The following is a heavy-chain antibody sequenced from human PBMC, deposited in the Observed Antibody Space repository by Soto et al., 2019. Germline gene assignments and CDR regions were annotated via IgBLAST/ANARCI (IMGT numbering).Heavy chain of an antibody. V-gene: IGHV3-23*01. CDR3: AALDHHPTPLNDY. CDR1: GFTFSSYA. Sequence: SGGSLRLSCAASGFTFSSYAMSWVLQAPGKGLEWVSAISGSGGSTYYADSVKGRFTISRDNSKNTLYLQMNSLRAEDTAVYYCAALDHHPTPLNDYWGQGTLVTVSS. D-gene: IGHD3-9*01. CDR2: ISGSGGST. J-gene: IGHJ4*02.